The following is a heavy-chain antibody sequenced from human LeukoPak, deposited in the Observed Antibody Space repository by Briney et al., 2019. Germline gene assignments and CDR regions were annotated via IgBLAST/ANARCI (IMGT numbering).Heavy chain of an antibody. Sequence: GGSLRLSCAASGFTFSNYGIHWVRQAPGKGLEWVAVISYDGSNKYYADSVKGRFTISRDNSKNTLYLQMNSLRAEDTAVYYCARDTLGEGEDANYAVYYFDYWGQGTPVTVSS. CDR3: ARDTLGEGEDANYAVYYFDY. V-gene: IGHV3-30*03. CDR2: ISYDGSNK. CDR1: GFTFSNYG. J-gene: IGHJ4*02. D-gene: IGHD4/OR15-4a*01.